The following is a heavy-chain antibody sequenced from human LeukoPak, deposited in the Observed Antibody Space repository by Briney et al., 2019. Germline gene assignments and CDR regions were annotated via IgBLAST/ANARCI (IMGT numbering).Heavy chain of an antibody. CDR1: GFTFSSYA. CDR2: ISYDGSNK. V-gene: IGHV3-30-3*01. D-gene: IGHD3-22*01. Sequence: GGSLRLSCAASGFTFSSYAMHWVRQAPGKGLEWVAVISYDGSNKYYADSVKGRFTISRDNSKNTLYLQMNSLRAEDTAVYYCARDQRGRTGSIMMAVLITGLDYWGQGTLVTVSS. CDR3: ARDQRGRTGSIMMAVLITGLDY. J-gene: IGHJ4*02.